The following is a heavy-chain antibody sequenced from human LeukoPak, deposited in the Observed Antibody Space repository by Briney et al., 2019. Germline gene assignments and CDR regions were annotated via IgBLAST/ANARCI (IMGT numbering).Heavy chain of an antibody. V-gene: IGHV3-74*01. CDR1: GFTFSSYW. CDR3: ARSQIYYDSSGTFDY. Sequence: GGSLRLSCAASGFTFSSYWMHWVRHAPGKGLVWVSRINSDGSSTSYADSVKGRFTISRDNAKNTLYLQMNSLRAEDTAVYYCARSQIYYDSSGTFDYWGQGTLVTVSS. J-gene: IGHJ4*02. D-gene: IGHD3-22*01. CDR2: INSDGSST.